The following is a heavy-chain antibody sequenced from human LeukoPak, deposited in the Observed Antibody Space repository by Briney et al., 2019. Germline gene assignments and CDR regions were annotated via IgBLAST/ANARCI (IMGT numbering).Heavy chain of an antibody. V-gene: IGHV3-11*04. Sequence: GGSLRLSCAASGFTFSDYYMGWIRQAPGKGLEWVSYISSSGSTIYYADSVKGRFTISRDNAKNSLYLQMNSLRAEDTAVYYCARHRKLTVTTDYFDYWGQGTLVTVSS. CDR2: ISSSGSTI. D-gene: IGHD4-11*01. CDR1: GFTFSDYY. J-gene: IGHJ4*02. CDR3: ARHRKLTVTTDYFDY.